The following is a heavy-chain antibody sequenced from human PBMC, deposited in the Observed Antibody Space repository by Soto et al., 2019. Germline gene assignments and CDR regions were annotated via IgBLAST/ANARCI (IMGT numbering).Heavy chain of an antibody. CDR1: GYTFTSYA. CDR2: INAGNGNT. CDR3: ARTGPVRWELRTFDP. Sequence: GASVKVSCKASGYTFTSYAMHWVRQAPGQRLEWMGWINAGNGNTKYSQKFQGRVTITRDTSASTAYMELSSLRSEDTAVYYCARTGPVRWELRTFDPWGQGTLVTVSS. V-gene: IGHV1-3*01. D-gene: IGHD1-26*01. J-gene: IGHJ5*02.